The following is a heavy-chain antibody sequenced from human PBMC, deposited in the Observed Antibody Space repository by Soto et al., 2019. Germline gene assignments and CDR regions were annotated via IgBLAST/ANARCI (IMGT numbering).Heavy chain of an antibody. CDR1: GGTFSSYT. V-gene: IGHV1-69*04. CDR3: AREGYCRSTSCYHWPNWFDP. Sequence: GASVKVSFKASGGTFSSYTISWVRQAPGQGLEWMGRIIPILGIANYAQKFQGRVTITADKSTSTAYMELSSLRSEDTAVYYCAREGYCRSTSCYHWPNWFDPWGQGTLVTVSS. D-gene: IGHD2-2*01. J-gene: IGHJ5*02. CDR2: IIPILGIA.